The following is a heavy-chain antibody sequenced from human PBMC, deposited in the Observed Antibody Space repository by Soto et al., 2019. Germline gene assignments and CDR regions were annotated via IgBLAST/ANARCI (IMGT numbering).Heavy chain of an antibody. CDR2: ISAYNGNT. Sequence: ASVKVSCKASGYTFTSYGISWVRQAPGQGLEWMGWISAYNGNTNYAQKLQGRVTMTTDTSTSTAYMELRSLRSDDTAVYYCARDTYYDILTGYYGRRNWFDPWGQGTLVTVSS. V-gene: IGHV1-18*01. CDR3: ARDTYYDILTGYYGRRNWFDP. D-gene: IGHD3-9*01. J-gene: IGHJ5*02. CDR1: GYTFTSYG.